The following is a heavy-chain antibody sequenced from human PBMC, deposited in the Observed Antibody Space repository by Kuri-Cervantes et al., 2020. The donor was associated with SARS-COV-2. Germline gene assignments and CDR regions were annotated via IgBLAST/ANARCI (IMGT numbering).Heavy chain of an antibody. D-gene: IGHD6-13*01. J-gene: IGHJ6*02. Sequence: GESLKISCAASGFTLGTYGMHWVRQAPGKGLEWVAVIWYDGSNKYYADSVKGRFTISRDNSKNTLYLQMNSLRAEDTAVYYCARGSIAAAGTLENGFDVWGQGTTVTVSS. CDR2: IWYDGSNK. CDR1: GFTLGTYG. CDR3: ARGSIAAAGTLENGFDV. V-gene: IGHV3-33*01.